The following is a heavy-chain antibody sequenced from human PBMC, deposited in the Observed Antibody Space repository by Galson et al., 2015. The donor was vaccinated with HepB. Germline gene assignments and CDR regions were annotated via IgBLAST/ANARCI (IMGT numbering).Heavy chain of an antibody. CDR1: GFTFSDYY. Sequence: SLRLSCAASGFTFSDYYMSWIRQAPGKGLEWVSYISSSSSYTNYADSVKGRFTISRDNAKNSLYLQMNSLRAEDTAVYYCARAQHGGGSWYFQPTGENWFDPWGQGTLVTVSS. D-gene: IGHD6-13*01. V-gene: IGHV3-11*06. J-gene: IGHJ5*02. CDR2: ISSSSSYT. CDR3: ARAQHGGGSWYFQPTGENWFDP.